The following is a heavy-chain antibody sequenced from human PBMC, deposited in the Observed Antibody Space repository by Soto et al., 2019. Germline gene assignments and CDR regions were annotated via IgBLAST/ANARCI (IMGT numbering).Heavy chain of an antibody. CDR1: EFTFGDYA. D-gene: IGHD3-10*01. CDR3: VKDSATYHYYGMDV. CDR2: ISSKGDTT. Sequence: GGSLRLSCSASEFTFGDYAMHWVRQAPGKGLEHVSSISSKGDTTNYTDSVKGRFTVSRDNSKNTLYFLMSSLRVEDTAVYYCVKDSATYHYYGMDVWGQGTTVTVSS. V-gene: IGHV3-64D*06. J-gene: IGHJ6*02.